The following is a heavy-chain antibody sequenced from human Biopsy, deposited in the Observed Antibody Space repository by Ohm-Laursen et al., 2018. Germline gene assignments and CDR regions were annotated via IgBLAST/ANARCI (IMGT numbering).Heavy chain of an antibody. V-gene: IGHV4-61*01. J-gene: IGHJ4*02. D-gene: IGHD6-19*01. Sequence: SETLSLTCTVSGDSLTSGPENWSWIRQSPGQGLEYIGFIYSGGNTNYNPSLKNRVTMSVDTSKNQFYLKLYSVTAADTAVYHCARGRRTSGWPYFDNWGQGALVIVSP. CDR2: IYSGGNT. CDR3: ARGRRTSGWPYFDN. CDR1: GDSLTSGPEN.